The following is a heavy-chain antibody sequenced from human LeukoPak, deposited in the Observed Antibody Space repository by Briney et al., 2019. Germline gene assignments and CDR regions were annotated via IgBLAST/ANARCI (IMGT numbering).Heavy chain of an antibody. CDR1: GFTFSSYG. CDR3: AKDHNYGGSCDY. J-gene: IGHJ4*02. CDR2: ISYDGSNK. Sequence: GGSLRLSCAASGFTFSSYGMHWVRQAPGKGLEWVAVISYDGSNKYYADSVKGRFTISRDNSKNTLYLQMNSLRAEDTAVYYCAKDHNYGGSCDYWGQGTLVTVSS. V-gene: IGHV3-30*18. D-gene: IGHD4-23*01.